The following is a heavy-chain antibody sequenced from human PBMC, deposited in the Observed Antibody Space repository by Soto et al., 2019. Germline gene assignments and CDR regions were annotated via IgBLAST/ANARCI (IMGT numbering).Heavy chain of an antibody. CDR3: AKGPRWSGSWFDP. CDR2: ISYDGINK. D-gene: IGHD2-15*01. V-gene: IGHV3-30*18. J-gene: IGHJ5*02. CDR1: GCTFRSYG. Sequence: VGSLRLSCAACGCTFRSYGMHWVLQAPGKGLEWVAFISYDGINKYYADSVKGRLTISRDNSKNTLYLQMNSLRAADTAVYYCAKGPRWSGSWFDPWGQGTLVPDSS.